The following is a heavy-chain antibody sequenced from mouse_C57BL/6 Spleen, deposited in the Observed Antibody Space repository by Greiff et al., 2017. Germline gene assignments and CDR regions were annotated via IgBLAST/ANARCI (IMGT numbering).Heavy chain of an antibody. V-gene: IGHV1-54*01. CDR1: GYAFTNYL. Sequence: QVQLQQSGAELVRPGTSVKVSCKASGYAFTNYLIEWVKQRPGQGLEWIGVINPGSGGTNYNEKVKGKATLTADKSSSTAYMQLSSLTSEDSAVYFCARRGVGTYAMDYWGQGTSVTVSS. CDR2: INPGSGGT. CDR3: ARRGVGTYAMDY. D-gene: IGHD1-1*02. J-gene: IGHJ4*01.